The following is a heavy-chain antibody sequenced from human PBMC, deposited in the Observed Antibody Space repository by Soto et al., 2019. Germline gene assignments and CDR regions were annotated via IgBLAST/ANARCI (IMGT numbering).Heavy chain of an antibody. Sequence: SETLSLTCTVSGGSISSGGYYWSWIRQHPGKGLEWIGYIYYSGSTYYNPSLKSRVTISVDTSKNQFSLKLSSVTAADTAVYYCARGLDSSGYYYVPDAFDIWGQGTMVTVSS. CDR3: ARGLDSSGYYYVPDAFDI. CDR2: IYYSGST. V-gene: IGHV4-31*03. CDR1: GGSISSGGYY. J-gene: IGHJ3*02. D-gene: IGHD3-22*01.